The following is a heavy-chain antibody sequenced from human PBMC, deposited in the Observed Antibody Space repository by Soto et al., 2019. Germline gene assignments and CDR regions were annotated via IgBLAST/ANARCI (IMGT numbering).Heavy chain of an antibody. CDR2: IIPIFGTA. CDR3: ASAAVTGTAGLDF. CDR1: GGTFSSYA. D-gene: IGHD6-19*01. J-gene: IGHJ4*02. Sequence: GASVKVSCKASGGTFSSYAISWVRQAPGQGLEWMGGIIPIFGTANYAQKFQGRVTITADESTSTAYMELSSLRSEDTAVYYCASAAVTGTAGLDFWGQGTQVTVSS. V-gene: IGHV1-69*13.